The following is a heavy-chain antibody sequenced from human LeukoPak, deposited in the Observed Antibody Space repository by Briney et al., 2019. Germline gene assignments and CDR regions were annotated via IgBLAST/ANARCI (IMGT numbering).Heavy chain of an antibody. CDR2: ISYDGSNK. Sequence: PGRSLRLSCAASGFTFSSYAMHWVRQAPGKGLEWVAVISYDGSNKYYADSVKGRFTISRDNSKNTLYLQMNSLRAEDTAVYYCAKDSFSSWRYYFDYWGQGTLVTVSS. V-gene: IGHV3-30*04. CDR1: GFTFSSYA. CDR3: AKDSFSSWRYYFDY. D-gene: IGHD6-13*01. J-gene: IGHJ4*02.